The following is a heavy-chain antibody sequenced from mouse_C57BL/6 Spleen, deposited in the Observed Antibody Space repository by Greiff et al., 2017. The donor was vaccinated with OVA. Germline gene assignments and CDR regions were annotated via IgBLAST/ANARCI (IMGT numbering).Heavy chain of an antibody. CDR2: IDPSDSYT. CDR3: ARADYYGSSYDY. J-gene: IGHJ2*01. Sequence: QVQLKQPGAELVKPGASVKLSCKASGYTFTSYWMQWVKQRPGQGLEWIGEIDPSDSYTNSNQKFKGKATLTVDTSSSTAYMQLSSLTSEDSAVYYCARADYYGSSYDYWGQGTTLTVSS. V-gene: IGHV1-50*01. CDR1: GYTFTSYW. D-gene: IGHD1-1*01.